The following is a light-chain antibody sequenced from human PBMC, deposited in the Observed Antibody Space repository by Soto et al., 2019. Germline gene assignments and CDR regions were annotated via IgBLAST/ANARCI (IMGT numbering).Light chain of an antibody. CDR3: QQYNSYPWT. CDR2: DAS. J-gene: IGKJ1*01. V-gene: IGKV1-5*01. Sequence: IPMNQSPSTLSASVGDRVTITCRASESISGWLAWYQQKPGKAPKLLIYDASTLESGVPSRFSGSGSGTEFSLTISSLQPDDFATYYCQQYNSYPWTFGHGTKVDIK. CDR1: ESISGW.